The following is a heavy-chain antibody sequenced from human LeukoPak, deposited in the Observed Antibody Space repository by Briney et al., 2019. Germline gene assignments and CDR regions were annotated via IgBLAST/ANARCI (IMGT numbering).Heavy chain of an antibody. Sequence: PGGSLRLSCAASGFTFRSYAMHWVRQAPGKGLEWVAVISYDGSNKYFGDSVKGRFTISRDNSKNTLYLQMGSLRAEDTAIYYCAKAVTSDYHSLYYNYYMDVWGKGTTVTVSS. J-gene: IGHJ6*03. D-gene: IGHD3-10*01. CDR3: AKAVTSDYHSLYYNYYMDV. CDR1: GFTFRSYA. CDR2: ISYDGSNK. V-gene: IGHV3-30*18.